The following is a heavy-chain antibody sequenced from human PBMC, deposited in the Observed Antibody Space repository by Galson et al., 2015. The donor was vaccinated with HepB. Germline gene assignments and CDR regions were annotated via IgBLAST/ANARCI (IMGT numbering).Heavy chain of an antibody. CDR2: IDPSDSYI. D-gene: IGHD5-18*01. Sequence: QSGAEVKKPGESLRISCKGSGYSFTSHWTTWVRQMPGKGLEWMGRIDPSDSYINYSPSFQGHVTISADKSISTAYLQWNSLKASDTAIYYCARHLYTAMDDHWGQGTLVTVSS. CDR3: ARHLYTAMDDH. V-gene: IGHV5-10-1*01. CDR1: GYSFTSHW. J-gene: IGHJ5*02.